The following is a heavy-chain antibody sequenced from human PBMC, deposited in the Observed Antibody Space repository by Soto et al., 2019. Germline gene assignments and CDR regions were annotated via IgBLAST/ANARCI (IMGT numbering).Heavy chain of an antibody. Sequence: ASVKVSCKASGYTFTGYYMHWVRQAPGQGLEWMGWINPNSGGTNYAQKFQGWVTMTRDTSISTAYMELSRLRSDDTAVYYCARALMYSSSRQAWAFDIWGQGTMVTVSS. D-gene: IGHD6-6*01. CDR1: GYTFTGYY. CDR2: INPNSGGT. V-gene: IGHV1-2*04. J-gene: IGHJ3*02. CDR3: ARALMYSSSRQAWAFDI.